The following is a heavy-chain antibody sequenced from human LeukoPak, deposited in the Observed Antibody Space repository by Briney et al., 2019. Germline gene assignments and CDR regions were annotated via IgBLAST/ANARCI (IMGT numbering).Heavy chain of an antibody. J-gene: IGHJ4*02. CDR1: GYTFTSYF. Sequence: ASVKVSCKASGYTFTSYFMHWVRQAPGQGLEWMGIINPSGGSTRYAQKFQGRVTMTRDTSTSTVYMELSSLRSDDTAVYHCASDSSGWYSLDYWGQETLVTVSS. CDR3: ASDSSGWYSLDY. D-gene: IGHD6-19*01. V-gene: IGHV1-46*01. CDR2: INPSGGST.